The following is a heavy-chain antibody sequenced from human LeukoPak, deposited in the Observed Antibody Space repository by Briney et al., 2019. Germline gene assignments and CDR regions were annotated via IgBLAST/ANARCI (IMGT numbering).Heavy chain of an antibody. Sequence: GGSLRLSCSASGFTFSSFAMFWVRRAPGKGLEYVSGISSDGGGTNYADSVKARFTISRDNSKVTLYLQMTSLRPEDTAIYYCVKDPSGNYFYFDYWGQGTLVTVSS. V-gene: IGHV3-64D*09. J-gene: IGHJ4*02. D-gene: IGHD1-26*01. CDR3: VKDPSGNYFYFDY. CDR2: ISSDGGGT. CDR1: GFTFSSFA.